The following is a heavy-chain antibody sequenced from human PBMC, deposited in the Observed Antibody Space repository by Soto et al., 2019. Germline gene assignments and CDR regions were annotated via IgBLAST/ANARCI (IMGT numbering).Heavy chain of an antibody. Sequence: GGSLRLSCAASGFTFSSYSMNWVRQAPGKGLEWVSPISSSSSYIYYADSVKGRFTISRDNAKNSLHLQMNSLRAEDTAVYYCARDPNPSYYYDSSGPPGAFDIWGQGTMVTVSS. CDR2: ISSSSSYI. CDR1: GFTFSSYS. V-gene: IGHV3-21*01. J-gene: IGHJ3*02. D-gene: IGHD3-22*01. CDR3: ARDPNPSYYYDSSGPPGAFDI.